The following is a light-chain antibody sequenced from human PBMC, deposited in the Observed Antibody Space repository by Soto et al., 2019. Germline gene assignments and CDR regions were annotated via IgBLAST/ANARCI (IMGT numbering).Light chain of an antibody. J-gene: IGKJ4*01. CDR1: QSVTSR. CDR3: QQYNNWPLT. Sequence: EVVMTQSPATLSVSPGERATLSCRASQSVTSRLAWYQQKPGQAPRLLIYGASARATGIPARFSGSGSGTEFTLTINSLQSEDFAVYYCQQYNNWPLTFGGGTK. V-gene: IGKV3-15*01. CDR2: GAS.